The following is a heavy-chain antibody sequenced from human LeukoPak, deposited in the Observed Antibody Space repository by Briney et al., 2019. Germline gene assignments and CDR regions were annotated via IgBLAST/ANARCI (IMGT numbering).Heavy chain of an antibody. D-gene: IGHD2-8*01. J-gene: IGHJ4*02. CDR1: GGSFSGYY. CDR3: ARGPYCTNGVCYRPHYFDY. Sequence: SETLSLTCAVYGGSFSGYYWSWIRQPPGKGLEWIGEINHSGSTNYNPSLKSRVTMSVDTSENQFSLKLSSVTAADTAVYYCARGPYCTNGVCYRPHYFDYWGQGTLVTVSS. CDR2: INHSGST. V-gene: IGHV4-34*01.